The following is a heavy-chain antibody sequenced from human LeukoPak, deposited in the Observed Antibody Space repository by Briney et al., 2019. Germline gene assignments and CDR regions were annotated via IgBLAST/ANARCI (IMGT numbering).Heavy chain of an antibody. CDR2: ISDGGGGT. Sequence: GGSLRLSCAASGFAFSSLAMTWVRQAPGKGLEWVSGISDGGGGTSYADSVKGRFTISRDNSQSTLYLQMNSLRAEDTAVYYCAKDRVCSGGSCYFDYWGQGTLVAVSS. CDR3: AKDRVCSGGSCYFDY. D-gene: IGHD2-15*01. V-gene: IGHV3-23*01. J-gene: IGHJ4*02. CDR1: GFAFSSLA.